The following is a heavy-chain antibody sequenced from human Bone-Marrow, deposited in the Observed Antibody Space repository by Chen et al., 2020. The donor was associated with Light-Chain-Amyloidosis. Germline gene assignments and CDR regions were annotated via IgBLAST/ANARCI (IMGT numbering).Heavy chain of an antibody. CDR3: ARLCPEYSSGWQTFDY. CDR2: INPNSGGT. Sequence: VQLVQSGAEVXKPGASVKVSCKASGYTFTGYYMHWVRQAPGQGLEWMGWINPNSGGTNYAQKFQGRVTMTXXXXXXXXXXXXXXXXXXXXXVXYCARLCPEYSSGWQTFDYWGQGTLVTVSS. D-gene: IGHD6-19*01. J-gene: IGHJ4*02. V-gene: IGHV1-2*02. CDR1: GYTFTGYY.